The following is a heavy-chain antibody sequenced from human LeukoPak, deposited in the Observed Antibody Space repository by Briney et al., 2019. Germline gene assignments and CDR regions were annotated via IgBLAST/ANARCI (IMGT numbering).Heavy chain of an antibody. J-gene: IGHJ6*02. CDR1: GFTFDDYA. CDR3: AKDRNYGSGSYYNDHYYGMDV. Sequence: GGSLRLSCAASGFTFDDYAMHWVRQAPGKGLEWVSGISWNSGSIGYADSVKGRFTISRDNAKNSLYLQMNSLRAEDTALYYCAKDRNYGSGSYYNDHYYGMDVWSQGTTVTVSS. CDR2: ISWNSGSI. D-gene: IGHD3-10*01. V-gene: IGHV3-9*01.